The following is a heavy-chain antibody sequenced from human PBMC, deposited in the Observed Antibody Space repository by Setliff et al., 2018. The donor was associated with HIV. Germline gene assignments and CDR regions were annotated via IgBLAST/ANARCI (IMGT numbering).Heavy chain of an antibody. Sequence: GASVKVSCKASGYSFINYGISWVRQAPGQGPEWMGWINADSGSPTYAQAFTGRFFFSVDTAVATAYLQINNLKTEDTAVYFCARGLYGDYGGDLNWLDPWGHGTRVTVSS. CDR2: INADSGSP. CDR1: GYSFINYG. J-gene: IGHJ5*02. CDR3: ARGLYGDYGGDLNWLDP. V-gene: IGHV7-4-1*02. D-gene: IGHD4-17*01.